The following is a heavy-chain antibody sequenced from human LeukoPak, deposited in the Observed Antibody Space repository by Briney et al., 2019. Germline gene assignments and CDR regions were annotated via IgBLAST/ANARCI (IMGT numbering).Heavy chain of an antibody. D-gene: IGHD3-3*01. Sequence: GWSLRLSCAASGFTFSSYWMSWVRQAPGKGLEWVANIKQDGSEKYYVDSVKGRFTISRDNAKNSLYLQMNSLRAEDTAVYYCARDFSPNYDFWSGSLYYFDYWGQGTLVTVSS. CDR2: IKQDGSEK. J-gene: IGHJ4*02. CDR3: ARDFSPNYDFWSGSLYYFDY. V-gene: IGHV3-7*01. CDR1: GFTFSSYW.